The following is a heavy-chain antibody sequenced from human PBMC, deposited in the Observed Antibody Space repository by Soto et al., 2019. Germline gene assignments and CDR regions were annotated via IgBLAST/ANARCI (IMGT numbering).Heavy chain of an antibody. CDR3: ARVAVGATGDY. CDR2: ISAYNGNT. V-gene: IGHV1-18*01. Sequence: QVQLVQSGAEVKKPGASVKVSCKASGYSFTSYGISWVRQAPGQGLEWMGWISAYNGNTNYAQKVQDRVTMTTDTATSKDYMELRSLRSDDTALYYCARVAVGATGDYWGQGTLVTVSS. J-gene: IGHJ4*01. D-gene: IGHD1-26*01. CDR1: GYSFTSYG.